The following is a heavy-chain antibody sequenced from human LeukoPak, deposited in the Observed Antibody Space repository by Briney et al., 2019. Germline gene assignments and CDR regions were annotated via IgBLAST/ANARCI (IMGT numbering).Heavy chain of an antibody. D-gene: IGHD3-10*01. CDR1: GGTFSSYA. V-gene: IGHV1-69*05. CDR3: ASGAYYYGSGSFF. Sequence: SVKVSCKASGGTFSSYAISWVRQAPGQGLEWMGRIIPIFGTANYAQKFQGRVTITTDESTSTAYMELSSLRSEDTAVYYCASGAYYYGSGSFFWGQGTLVTVSS. CDR2: IIPIFGTA. J-gene: IGHJ4*02.